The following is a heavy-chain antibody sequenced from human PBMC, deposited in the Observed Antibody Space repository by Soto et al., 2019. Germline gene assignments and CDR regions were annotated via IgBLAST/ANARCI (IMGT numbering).Heavy chain of an antibody. CDR1: GCTFSSYA. Sequence: SVKVSCKASGCTFSSYAISWVRQAPGQGLEWMGGIIPIFGTENYAQKFQGGVTITADESTSTAYMELSSLRSEDTAVYYCATAMVVGYHYYYYGMDVWGQGTTVTVSS. V-gene: IGHV1-69*13. J-gene: IGHJ6*02. D-gene: IGHD3-22*01. CDR3: ATAMVVGYHYYYYGMDV. CDR2: IIPIFGTE.